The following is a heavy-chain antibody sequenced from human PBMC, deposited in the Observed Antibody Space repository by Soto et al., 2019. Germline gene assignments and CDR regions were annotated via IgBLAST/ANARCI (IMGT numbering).Heavy chain of an antibody. J-gene: IGHJ3*02. CDR3: AEDLGHGGRGAFDI. Sequence: QVQLVESGGGVVQPERSLRLSCAASGFTFSSYGMHWVRQAPGKGLEWVAVISYDGSNKYYADSVKGRFTISRDNSKNTRYLQMNSLRAEDTAVYYCAEDLGHGGRGAFDIWGQGTMVTVSS. D-gene: IGHD7-27*01. V-gene: IGHV3-30*18. CDR2: ISYDGSNK. CDR1: GFTFSSYG.